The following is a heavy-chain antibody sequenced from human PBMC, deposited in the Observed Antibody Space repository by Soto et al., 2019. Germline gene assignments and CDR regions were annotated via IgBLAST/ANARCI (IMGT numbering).Heavy chain of an antibody. CDR3: VGGSGWLMNY. J-gene: IGHJ4*02. CDR2: IKQDGSTK. CDR1: GFTFSSYW. Sequence: EVQLVESGGGLVQPGGSLRLSCADSGFTFSSYWMNWVRQAPGKGLEWVANIKQDGSTKDYVDSVKGRFTISRDNAKNSLYLQMTSLRAEDTAVYYCVGGSGWLMNYWGQGTLVTVSS. D-gene: IGHD6-19*01. V-gene: IGHV3-7*04.